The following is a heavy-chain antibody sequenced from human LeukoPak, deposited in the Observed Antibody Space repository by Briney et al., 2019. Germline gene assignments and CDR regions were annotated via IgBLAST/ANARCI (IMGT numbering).Heavy chain of an antibody. CDR2: NSGSGGST. V-gene: IGHV3-23*01. CDR3: ARGGVRGMPEARPDY. D-gene: IGHD3-10*01. J-gene: IGHJ4*02. Sequence: PGGTLSLPCTVSGFTFSSYAMSWAPDAPGKGREGVSANSGSGGSTYYADSVEGLFTISSHNSKNTPYLQMNSLRAEDTAVYYCARGGVRGMPEARPDYWGQGTLVTVSS. CDR1: GFTFSSYA.